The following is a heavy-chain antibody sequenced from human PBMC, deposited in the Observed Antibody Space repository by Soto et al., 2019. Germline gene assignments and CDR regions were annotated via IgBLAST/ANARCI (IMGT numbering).Heavy chain of an antibody. CDR1: GGSINSYY. Sequence: KTSETLSLTCTVSGGSINSYYWTWIRQPPGKGLEYIGYVHSSGSTNYNPSLRSRLTISVDASNNQFSLNLNSVTAADTAVYYCARAYSSNWSRVDYWGQGLMVTVSS. CDR2: VHSSGST. D-gene: IGHD6-13*01. V-gene: IGHV4-59*01. J-gene: IGHJ4*02. CDR3: ARAYSSNWSRVDY.